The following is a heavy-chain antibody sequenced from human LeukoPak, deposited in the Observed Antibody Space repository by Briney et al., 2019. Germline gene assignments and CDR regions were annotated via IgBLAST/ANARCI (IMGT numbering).Heavy chain of an antibody. CDR2: IYTSGST. J-gene: IGHJ4*02. CDR1: GGSISSGSYY. D-gene: IGHD3-22*01. CDR3: AGAYFYDSSGCPY. V-gene: IGHV4-61*02. Sequence: KASQTLSLTCTVSGGSISSGSYYWSWIRQPAGKGLEWIGRIYTSGSTNYNPSLKSRVTISVDTSKNQFSLKLSSVTAADTAIYYCAGAYFYDSSGCPYWGQGTLVTVSS.